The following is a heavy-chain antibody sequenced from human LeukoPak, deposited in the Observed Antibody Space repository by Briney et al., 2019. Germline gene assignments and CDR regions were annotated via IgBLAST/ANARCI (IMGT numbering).Heavy chain of an antibody. J-gene: IGHJ3*02. CDR2: IYYSGST. Sequence: SETLSLTCTVSGGSISSSSYYWGWIRQPPGKGLEWIGSIYYSGSTYYNPSLKSLVTISVDTSKNQFSLKLSSVTAADTAVYYCARYTVPGSLASPHDAFDIWGQGTMVTVSS. V-gene: IGHV4-39*01. D-gene: IGHD2-2*01. CDR1: GGSISSSSYY. CDR3: ARYTVPGSLASPHDAFDI.